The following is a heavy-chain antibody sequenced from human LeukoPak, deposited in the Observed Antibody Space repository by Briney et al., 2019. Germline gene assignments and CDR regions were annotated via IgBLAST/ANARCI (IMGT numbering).Heavy chain of an antibody. CDR3: AKVRISGGYYYGDDPFDV. D-gene: IGHD3-22*01. V-gene: IGHV3-30*02. CDR2: IRYDEINK. CDR1: GFTFSSYA. Sequence: GGSLRLSCAASGFTFSSYAMSWVRQAPGKGLEWVAFIRYDEINKYYADSVKGRFTISRDNSKNTLYLQMNSLRAEDTAVYYCAKVRISGGYYYGDDPFDVWGQGTMVSVSS. J-gene: IGHJ3*01.